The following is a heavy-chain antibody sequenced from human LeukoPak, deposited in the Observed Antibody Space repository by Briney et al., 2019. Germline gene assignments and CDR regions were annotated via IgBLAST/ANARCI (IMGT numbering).Heavy chain of an antibody. V-gene: IGHV4-34*01. CDR3: ARGPLY. Sequence: SETLSLTCAVYGGSFSGYYWSWIRQPPGKGLEWIGEINHSGSTNYNPSLKSRVTISVDTSKNQFSLKLSSVTAADTAVYCCARGPLYWGQGTLVTVSS. CDR2: INHSGST. J-gene: IGHJ4*02. CDR1: GGSFSGYY.